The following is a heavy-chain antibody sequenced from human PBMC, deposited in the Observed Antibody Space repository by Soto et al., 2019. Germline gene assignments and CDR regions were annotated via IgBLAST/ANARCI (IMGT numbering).Heavy chain of an antibody. Sequence: GGSLRLSCAATGFMFGTYWMSWVRQAPGKGLEWVANIKHDGNEKYYADSVKGRFTVSRDNVKNFLHLQMSSLRGDDTGVYFCVRATLSWGHYYFRGLDVWGQGTTVTVSS. D-gene: IGHD3-22*01. V-gene: IGHV3-7*01. CDR2: IKHDGNEK. CDR3: VRATLSWGHYYFRGLDV. CDR1: GFMFGTYW. J-gene: IGHJ6*02.